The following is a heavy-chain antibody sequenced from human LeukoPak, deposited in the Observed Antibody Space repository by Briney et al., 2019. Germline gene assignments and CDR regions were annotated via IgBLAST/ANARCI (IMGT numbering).Heavy chain of an antibody. CDR1: GFNFSSYE. CDR2: HSSSGSTI. D-gene: IGHD6-13*01. CDR3: ARDTSDSSSWYKIYYYYGMDV. V-gene: IGHV3-48*03. J-gene: IGHJ6*02. Sequence: GALKLPCSTSGFNFSSYEMNWVRQAPGKGLEWVSYHSSSGSTIYYADSVKGRFTISRDNAKNSLYLQMNSLRAEDTAVYYCARDTSDSSSWYKIYYYYGMDVWGQGTTVTVSS.